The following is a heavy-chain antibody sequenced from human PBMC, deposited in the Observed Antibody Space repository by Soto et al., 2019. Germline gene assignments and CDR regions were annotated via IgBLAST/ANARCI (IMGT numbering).Heavy chain of an antibody. D-gene: IGHD3-3*01. CDR1: GGSISSSSYY. J-gene: IGHJ6*02. CDR3: ARRGYDFWSPSGYGMDV. Sequence: QLQLQESGPGLVKPSETLSLTCTVSGGSISSSSYYWGWIRQPPGKGLEWIGSIYYSGSTYYNPSLKSRVTISVDTSKNQFSLKLSSVTAADTAVYYCARRGYDFWSPSGYGMDVWGQGTTVTVSS. V-gene: IGHV4-39*01. CDR2: IYYSGST.